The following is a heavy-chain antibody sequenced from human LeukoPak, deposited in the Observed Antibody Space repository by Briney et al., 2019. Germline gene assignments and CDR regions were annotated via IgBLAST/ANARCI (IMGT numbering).Heavy chain of an antibody. J-gene: IGHJ4*02. V-gene: IGHV3-21*01. CDR3: ARGVIAAAGTAHY. D-gene: IGHD6-13*01. CDR1: GFTFSYYA. Sequence: PGGSLRLSCAASGFTFSYYAMTWVRQAPGKGLEWVSSISSSSSYIYYADSVKGRFTISRDNAKNSLYLQMNSLRAEDTAVYYCARGVIAAAGTAHYWGQGTLVTVSS. CDR2: ISSSSSYI.